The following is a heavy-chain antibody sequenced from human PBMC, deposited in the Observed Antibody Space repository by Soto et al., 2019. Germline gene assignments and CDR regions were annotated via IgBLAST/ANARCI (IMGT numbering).Heavy chain of an antibody. V-gene: IGHV3-21*01. CDR3: AREAVGVSATIDFDS. CDR2: ISSSSTYI. Sequence: PGESLTLSCAVSGFTLSSDSMNWGRQAPGKGLEWVSSISSSSTYIYYADSVKGRFTISRDNAKNSVYLQMNSLRAEDTAVYYYAREAVGVSATIDFDSWGPGTRVTVSS. D-gene: IGHD2-15*01. CDR1: GFTLSSDS. J-gene: IGHJ4*02.